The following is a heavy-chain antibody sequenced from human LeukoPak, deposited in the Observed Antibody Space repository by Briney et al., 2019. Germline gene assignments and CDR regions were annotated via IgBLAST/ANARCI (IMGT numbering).Heavy chain of an antibody. V-gene: IGHV3-74*03. CDR3: VRSAFHAGSGNYYDY. CDR2: IDNAGSIT. J-gene: IGHJ4*02. Sequence: GGSLRLSCAASGFTFSNYWIHWVRHAPGKGLVWVSRIDNAGSITTYADSVKGRFTISGDNAESTLYLQMNSLRVEDTAVYYCVRSAFHAGSGNYYDYWGQGTLVTVSS. D-gene: IGHD3-22*01. CDR1: GFTFSNYW.